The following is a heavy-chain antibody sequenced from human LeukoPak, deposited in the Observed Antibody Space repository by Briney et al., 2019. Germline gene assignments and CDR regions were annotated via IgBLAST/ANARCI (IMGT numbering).Heavy chain of an antibody. V-gene: IGHV4-61*02. CDR3: AREGPGSYYDRHWYYYYMDV. J-gene: IGHJ6*03. CDR1: GGSISSGSYY. D-gene: IGHD1-26*01. Sequence: PSETLSLTCTVSGGSISSGSYYWSWIRQPAGKGLEWIGRIYTSGSTNYNPSLKSRVTISVDTSKNQFSLKLSSVTAADTAVYYCAREGPGSYYDRHWYYYYMDVWGKGTTVTISS. CDR2: IYTSGST.